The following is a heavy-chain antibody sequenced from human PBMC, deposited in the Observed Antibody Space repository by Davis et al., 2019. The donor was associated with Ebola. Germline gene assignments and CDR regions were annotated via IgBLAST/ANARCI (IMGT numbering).Heavy chain of an antibody. CDR3: ARGRNSDWYRWFDP. CDR2: MNPNSGNA. V-gene: IGHV1-8*01. CDR1: GYTFTSHD. Sequence: AASVKVSCKASGYTFTSHDINWVRQATGQGLEWMGWMNPNSGNAGYAQKFQGRVTMTRNTSISTAYMELGSLRSDDTAVYYCARGRNSDWYRWFDPWGQGTLVTVSS. J-gene: IGHJ5*02. D-gene: IGHD6-19*01.